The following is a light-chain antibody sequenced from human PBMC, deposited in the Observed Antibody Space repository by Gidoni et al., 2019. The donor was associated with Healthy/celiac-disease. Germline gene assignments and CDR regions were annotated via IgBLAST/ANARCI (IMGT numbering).Light chain of an antibody. CDR1: IVGDKY. Sequence: SYELTQPPSVSVSPGQTASITCSGDIVGDKYACWYQQKPGQSPVLVIYQDSKRPSGIPERFSGSNSGNTATLTISGTQAMDEADYYCQAWDSSTVVFGGGTKLTVL. J-gene: IGLJ2*01. CDR3: QAWDSSTVV. V-gene: IGLV3-1*01. CDR2: QDS.